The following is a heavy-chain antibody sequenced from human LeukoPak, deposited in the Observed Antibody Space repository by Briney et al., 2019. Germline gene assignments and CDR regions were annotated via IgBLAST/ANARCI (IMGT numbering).Heavy chain of an antibody. J-gene: IGHJ5*02. CDR1: GYTLTELS. D-gene: IGHD3-3*01. CDR3: ARGREDDFFAPWFDP. V-gene: IGHV1-24*01. CDR2: FDPEDGET. Sequence: ASVKVSCKVSGYTLTELSMHWVRQAPGKGLEWMGGFDPEDGETIYAQKFQGRVTITTDESTSTAYMELSSLRSEDTAVYYCARGREDDFFAPWFDPWGQGTLVTVSS.